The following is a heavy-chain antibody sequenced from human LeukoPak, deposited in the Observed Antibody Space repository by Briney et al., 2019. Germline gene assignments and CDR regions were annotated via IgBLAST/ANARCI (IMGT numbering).Heavy chain of an antibody. J-gene: IGHJ4*02. CDR3: AKDRRGGSYSGVDY. D-gene: IGHD1-26*01. Sequence: PGGSLRLSCAASGFTFSSYGMHWVRQAPGKGLEWVAFIRYDGSNKYYADSVKGRFTISRDNSKNTLYLQMNSLRAEDTAVYYCAKDRRGGSYSGVDYWGQGTLVTVSS. CDR1: GFTFSSYG. V-gene: IGHV3-30*02. CDR2: IRYDGSNK.